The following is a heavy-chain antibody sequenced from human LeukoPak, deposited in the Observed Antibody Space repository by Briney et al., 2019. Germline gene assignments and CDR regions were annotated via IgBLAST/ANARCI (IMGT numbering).Heavy chain of an antibody. Sequence: GGSLRLSCAASGFTFSSYAMHWVRQAPGKGLEWVAVISYDGSNKYYADSVKGRFTISRDNSKNTLYLQMNSLRAEDTAVYYCARSVVAYYYYYGMDVWGQGTTVTVSS. CDR3: ARSVVAYYYYYGMDV. J-gene: IGHJ6*02. V-gene: IGHV3-30-3*01. CDR2: ISYDGSNK. CDR1: GFTFSSYA. D-gene: IGHD2-15*01.